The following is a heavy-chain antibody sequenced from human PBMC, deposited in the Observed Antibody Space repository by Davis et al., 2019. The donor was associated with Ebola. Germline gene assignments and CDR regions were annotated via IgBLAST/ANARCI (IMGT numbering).Heavy chain of an antibody. CDR2: IIPILGIA. J-gene: IGHJ6*02. CDR1: GGTFSSYA. D-gene: IGHD6-13*01. Sequence: SVKVSCKASGGTFSSYAISWVRQAPGQGLEWMGRIIPILGIANYAQKFQGRVTITADKSTSTAYMELSSLRSEDTAVYYCARDHSSSWYYYGMDVWGQGTTVTVSS. V-gene: IGHV1-69*04. CDR3: ARDHSSSWYYYGMDV.